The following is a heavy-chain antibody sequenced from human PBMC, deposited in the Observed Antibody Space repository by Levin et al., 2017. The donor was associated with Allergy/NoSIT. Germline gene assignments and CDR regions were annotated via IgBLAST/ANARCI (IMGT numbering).Heavy chain of an antibody. CDR2: ISYDGSNK. J-gene: IGHJ6*02. V-gene: IGHV3-30-3*01. D-gene: IGHD3-3*01. CDR1: GFTFSSYA. Sequence: GGSLRLSCAASGFTFSSYAMHWVRQAPGKGLEWVAVISYDGSNKYYADSVKGRFTISRDNSKNTLYLQMNSLRAEDTAVYYCARDGRQSITIFGVVPTYGMDVWGQGTTVTVSS. CDR3: ARDGRQSITIFGVVPTYGMDV.